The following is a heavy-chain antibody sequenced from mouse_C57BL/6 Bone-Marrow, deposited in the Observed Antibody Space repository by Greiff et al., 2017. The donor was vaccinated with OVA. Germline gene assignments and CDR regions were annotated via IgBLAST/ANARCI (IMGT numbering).Heavy chain of an antibody. J-gene: IGHJ3*01. CDR1: GFTFSSYA. Sequence: EVQGVESGEGLVKPGGSLKLSCAASGFTFSSYAMSWVRQTPAKRLEWVAYIRSGGAYISYAEPVKGRFTISRDNARNTLYLQMSSLKSEDTAMYYCTRDLFSTTVVGRFAYWGQGTLVTVSA. CDR3: TRDLFSTTVVGRFAY. D-gene: IGHD1-1*01. V-gene: IGHV5-9-1*02. CDR2: IRSGGAYI.